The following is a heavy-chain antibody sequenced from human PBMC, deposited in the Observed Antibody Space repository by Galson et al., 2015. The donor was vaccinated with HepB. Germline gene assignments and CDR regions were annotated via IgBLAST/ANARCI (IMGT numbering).Heavy chain of an antibody. D-gene: IGHD3-10*01. CDR2: ISGSGGNT. CDR3: AKRYYYASGALDY. Sequence: SLRLSCAASRFTFSSYTMTWVRQAPGKGLEWVSAISGSGGNTYYADSVKGRFTISRDNSKNTLYLQMNSLRAEDTAVYYCAKRYYYASGALDYWGQGTLVTVSS. V-gene: IGHV3-23*01. CDR1: RFTFSSYT. J-gene: IGHJ4*02.